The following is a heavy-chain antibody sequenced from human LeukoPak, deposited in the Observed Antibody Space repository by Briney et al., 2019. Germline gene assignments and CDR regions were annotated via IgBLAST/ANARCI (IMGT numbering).Heavy chain of an antibody. Sequence: PGGSLRLSCAASGFTFSSHWMHWVRQAPGKGLVWVSRIKDDGSHTNYADSVKGRFTISRDNAKNTLSLQMNSLRAEDTAVYYCARGSCIITGIDEWGQGTLVTVSS. D-gene: IGHD2-2*01. V-gene: IGHV3-74*01. CDR2: IKDDGSHT. CDR3: ARGSCIITGIDE. CDR1: GFTFSSHW. J-gene: IGHJ4*02.